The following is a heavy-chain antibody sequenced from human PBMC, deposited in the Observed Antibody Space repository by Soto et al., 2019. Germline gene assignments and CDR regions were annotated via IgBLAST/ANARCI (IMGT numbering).Heavy chain of an antibody. V-gene: IGHV1-69*13. CDR1: GGTFSSYA. D-gene: IGHD2-15*01. Sequence: ASVKVSCKASGGTFSSYAISWARQAPGQGLEWMGGIIPIFGTANYAQKFQGRVTITADESTSTAYMELSSLRSEDTAVYYCASDYARYCSGGSCYSFFYWGQGTLVTVSS. CDR3: ASDYARYCSGGSCYSFFY. J-gene: IGHJ4*02. CDR2: IIPIFGTA.